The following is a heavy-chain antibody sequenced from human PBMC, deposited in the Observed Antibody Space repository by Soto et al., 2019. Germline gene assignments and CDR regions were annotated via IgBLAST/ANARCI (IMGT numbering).Heavy chain of an antibody. Sequence: QVQLQESGPGLAKPSQTLSLPCTVSGGAISSGDNYWSWISQHPGKGLEWIAFIYYSRSTYYNPSLTSRATISVDTSKNQSSLKLSSVPAADTAVYYCARAPQLRFYYYYYMDVWGKGTTVPVAS. CDR3: ARAPQLRFYYYYYMDV. J-gene: IGHJ6*03. CDR1: GGAISSGDNY. D-gene: IGHD2-2*01. CDR2: IYYSRST. V-gene: IGHV4-31*03.